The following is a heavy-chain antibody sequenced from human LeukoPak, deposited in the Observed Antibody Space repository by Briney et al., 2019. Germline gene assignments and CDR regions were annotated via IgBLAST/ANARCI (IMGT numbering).Heavy chain of an antibody. CDR1: GDSITNNY. CDR3: ARDRSAAPADY. CDR2: THDSGNS. V-gene: IGHV4-59*13. Sequence: SETLSLTCSVSGDSITNNYWAWIRQPPGKGLEWIGYTHDSGNSNYNPSLRSRVTISIDTSKNQFSLKLTSVTAADTAVYYCARDRSAAPADYWGQGTLVTVSS. J-gene: IGHJ4*02. D-gene: IGHD6-13*01.